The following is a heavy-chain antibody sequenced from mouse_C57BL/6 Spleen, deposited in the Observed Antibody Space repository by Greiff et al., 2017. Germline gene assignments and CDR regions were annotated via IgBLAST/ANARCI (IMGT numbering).Heavy chain of an antibody. D-gene: IGHD1-1*01. CDR1: GYTFTDYN. Sequence: EVQLQQSGPELVKPGASVKMSCTASGYTFTDYNMHWVKQSHGKSREWIGYINPNNGGTSYNQKFKGKATLTVNKSSSTAYMELRSLTSEDSAVYYCARNEEVLGSSYPDYWGQGTTLTVSS. J-gene: IGHJ2*01. CDR2: INPNNGGT. CDR3: ARNEEVLGSSYPDY. V-gene: IGHV1-22*01.